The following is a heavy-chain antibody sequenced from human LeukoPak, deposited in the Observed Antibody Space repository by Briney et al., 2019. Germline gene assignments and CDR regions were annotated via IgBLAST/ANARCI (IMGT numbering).Heavy chain of an antibody. CDR1: GATFSSYA. Sequence: GSSVKVSCKSSGATFSSYAISWGRQGPGQGLEWMGVIIPIFGTANYAQKFQGRVTITTDESTTTAYMELSSLRSEDTAVYYCARVRAVAAAGHYPFDYWGQGTLVTVSS. CDR2: IIPIFGTA. V-gene: IGHV1-69*05. CDR3: ARVRAVAAAGHYPFDY. D-gene: IGHD6-13*01. J-gene: IGHJ4*02.